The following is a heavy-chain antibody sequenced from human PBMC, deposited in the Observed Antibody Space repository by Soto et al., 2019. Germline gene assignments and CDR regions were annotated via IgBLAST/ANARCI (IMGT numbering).Heavy chain of an antibody. CDR2: IIPIFGTA. D-gene: IGHD5-12*01. J-gene: IGHJ3*02. CDR3: ARVMVEMATIYAFDI. Sequence: SVKVSCKASGGTFSSYAISWVRQAPGQGLEWMGGIIPIFGTANYAQKFQGRVTITADESTSTAYMELSSLRSEDTAVYYCARVMVEMATIYAFDIWGQGTMVTVSS. V-gene: IGHV1-69*13. CDR1: GGTFSSYA.